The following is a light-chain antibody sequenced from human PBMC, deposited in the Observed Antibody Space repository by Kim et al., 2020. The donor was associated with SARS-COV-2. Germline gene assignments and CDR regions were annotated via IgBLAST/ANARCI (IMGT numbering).Light chain of an antibody. J-gene: IGKJ4*01. CDR2: GTS. Sequence: DIVLTQSPGTLSLSPGERATLSCRASQSVSSSYLAWHQQKPGQTPRLLIYGTSYRATGIPDRFSGSGSGTELTLTISRLEPEDFAVYYCQKYGSTPGLTFGGGTKMDIK. V-gene: IGKV3-20*01. CDR1: QSVSSSY. CDR3: QKYGSTPGLT.